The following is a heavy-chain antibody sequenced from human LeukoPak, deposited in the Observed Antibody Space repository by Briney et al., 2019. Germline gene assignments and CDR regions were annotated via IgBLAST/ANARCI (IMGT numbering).Heavy chain of an antibody. CDR3: ARATMITFGGVTYYYYYMDV. J-gene: IGHJ6*03. CDR1: GGSFSGYY. CDR2: INHSGST. V-gene: IGHV4-34*01. D-gene: IGHD3-16*01. Sequence: SETLSLTCAVYGGSFSGYYWSWIRQPPGKGLEWIGEINHSGSTNYNPSLKSRVTISVDTSKNQFSLKLSSVTAADTAVYYCARATMITFGGVTYYYYYMDVWGKGTMVTVSS.